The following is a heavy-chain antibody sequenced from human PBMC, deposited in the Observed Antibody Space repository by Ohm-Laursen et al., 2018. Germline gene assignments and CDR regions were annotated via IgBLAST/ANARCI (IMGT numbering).Heavy chain of an antibody. CDR1: GFTFSDYH. V-gene: IGHV3-11*01. CDR2: IGSSGTTI. Sequence: SLRLSCAASGFTFSDYHMSWIRQAPGKGLEWVSYIGSSGTTIYYADSVKGRFTISRDNAKNSLYLQMNSLRAEDTALYYCARLMGSSSWYWFDPWGQGTLVTVSS. D-gene: IGHD6-13*01. CDR3: ARLMGSSSWYWFDP. J-gene: IGHJ5*02.